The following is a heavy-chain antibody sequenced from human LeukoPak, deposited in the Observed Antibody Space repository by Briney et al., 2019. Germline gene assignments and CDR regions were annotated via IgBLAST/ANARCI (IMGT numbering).Heavy chain of an antibody. Sequence: GGSLRLSCAASGFTFSSYSMNWVRQAPGKGLEWVSSISSSSSYIYYADSVKGRFTISRDNAKNSLYLQMNSLRAEDTAVYYCARDTKWELLVRGVVDNWYFDLWGRGTLVTVSS. V-gene: IGHV3-21*01. CDR3: ARDTKWELLVRGVVDNWYFDL. CDR1: GFTFSSYS. D-gene: IGHD1-26*01. J-gene: IGHJ2*01. CDR2: ISSSSSYI.